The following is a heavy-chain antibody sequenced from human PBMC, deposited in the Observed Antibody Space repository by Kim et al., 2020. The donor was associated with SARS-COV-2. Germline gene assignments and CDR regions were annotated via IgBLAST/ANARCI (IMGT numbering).Heavy chain of an antibody. CDR3: TRDQGGYIVGGTKVNYYYYMDV. Sequence: GGSLRLSCTASGFTFGDYAMSWVRQAPGKGLEWVGFIRSKAYGGTTEYAASVKGRFTISRDDSKSIAYLQMNSLKTEDTAVYYCTRDQGGYIVGGTKVNYYYYMDVWGKGTTVTVSS. V-gene: IGHV3-49*04. CDR1: GFTFGDYA. CDR2: IRSKAYGGTT. J-gene: IGHJ6*03. D-gene: IGHD5-12*01.